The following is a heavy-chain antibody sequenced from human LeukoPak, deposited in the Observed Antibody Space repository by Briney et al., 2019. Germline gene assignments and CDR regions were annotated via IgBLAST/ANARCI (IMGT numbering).Heavy chain of an antibody. J-gene: IGHJ4*02. CDR1: GYTFTNNW. V-gene: IGHV5-51*01. Sequence: GESLKISCKGSGYTFTNNWIGWVRQMPGKGLEWMGIINPADSDSRYSPSFQGRVTISADKSITTAYLQWTSLKASDTAIYYCAKTLGARYYFDSWGQGTLVTVSS. CDR2: INPADSDS. CDR3: AKTLGARYYFDS. D-gene: IGHD1-14*01.